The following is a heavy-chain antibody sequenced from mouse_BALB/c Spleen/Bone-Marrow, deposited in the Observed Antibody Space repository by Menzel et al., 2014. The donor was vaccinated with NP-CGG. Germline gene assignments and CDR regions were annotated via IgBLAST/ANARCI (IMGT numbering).Heavy chain of an antibody. V-gene: IGHV1S81*02. CDR2: INPSNGGS. CDR1: GYTFTNYY. J-gene: IGHJ3*01. Sequence: QVQLQQSGAELVKPGASVKLSCKTSGYTFTNYYIYWVKQRPGQGLEWIGEINPSNGGSNFNEKLKSKATLTVDKSSSTAYMQLSSLTSEDSAVYYCTRSDYYDYQAWFAYWGQGTLVTVPA. CDR3: TRSDYYDYQAWFAY. D-gene: IGHD2-4*01.